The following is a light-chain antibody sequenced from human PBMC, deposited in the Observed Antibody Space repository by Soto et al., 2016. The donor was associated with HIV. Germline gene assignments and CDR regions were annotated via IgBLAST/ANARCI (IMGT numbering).Light chain of an antibody. CDR2: AAS. V-gene: IGKV1-9*01. Sequence: DIQLTQSPSFLSASVGDRVTITCRASQGINNYLAWYQQKPGKGPNLLIYAASTLQTGVPSRFSGSGSGTQFTLTITTLQPEDFATYYCQKYSSAPFTFGPGTKVDIK. CDR3: QKYSSAPFT. CDR1: QGINNY. J-gene: IGKJ3*01.